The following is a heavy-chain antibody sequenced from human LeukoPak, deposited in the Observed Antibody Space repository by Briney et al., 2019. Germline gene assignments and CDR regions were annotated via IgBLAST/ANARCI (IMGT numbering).Heavy chain of an antibody. J-gene: IGHJ5*02. Sequence: SETLSLTCTVSGGSISSYYWSWIRQPPGKGLEWIGYIYYSGSTNYNPSLKSRVTISVDTSKNQFSLKLSSVTAADTAVYYCARDARLWFGDGDWFDPWGQGTLVTVSS. V-gene: IGHV4-59*01. D-gene: IGHD3-10*01. CDR1: GGSISSYY. CDR3: ARDARLWFGDGDWFDP. CDR2: IYYSGST.